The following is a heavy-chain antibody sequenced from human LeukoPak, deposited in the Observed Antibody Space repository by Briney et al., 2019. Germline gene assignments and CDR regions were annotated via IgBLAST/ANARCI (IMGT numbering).Heavy chain of an antibody. V-gene: IGHV3-30*04. CDR2: ISYDGSNK. CDR1: GFTLSSYA. D-gene: IGHD2-2*01. Sequence: PGGSLRLSCAASGFTLSSYAMHWVRQAPGKGREGVAVISYDGSNKYYADSVKGRFTISRDNSKNTLYLQMNSLRAEDTAVYYCASEDIVVVPAAPRPYYYYGMDVWGKGTTVTVSS. CDR3: ASEDIVVVPAAPRPYYYYGMDV. J-gene: IGHJ6*04.